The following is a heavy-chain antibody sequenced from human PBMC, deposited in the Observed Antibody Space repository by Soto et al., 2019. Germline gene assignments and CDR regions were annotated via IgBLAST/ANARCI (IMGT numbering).Heavy chain of an antibody. Sequence: GGSLRLSCAASGFTFSSYGMHWVRQAPGRGLERVAVISYDGSNKYYADSVKGRFTISRDNSKNTLYLQMNSLRAEDTAVYYCAKDLAYPYYYYCGMDVWGQGTTVTVSS. CDR2: ISYDGSNK. V-gene: IGHV3-30*18. J-gene: IGHJ6*02. CDR1: GFTFSSYG. CDR3: AKDLAYPYYYYCGMDV.